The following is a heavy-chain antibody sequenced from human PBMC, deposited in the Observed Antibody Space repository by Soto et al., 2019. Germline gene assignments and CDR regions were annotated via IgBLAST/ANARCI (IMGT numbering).Heavy chain of an antibody. CDR2: IYYSGST. D-gene: IGHD2-21*02. CDR3: ARVMCGGDCYFIPRAWFDP. J-gene: IGHJ5*02. CDR1: GGSISSGGYY. Sequence: SETLSLTCTVSGGSISSGGYYWSWIRQHPGKGLEWIGYIYYSGSTYYNPSLKSRVTISVDTSKNQFSLKLSSVTAADTAVYYCARVMCGGDCYFIPRAWFDPWGQGTLVTVSS. V-gene: IGHV4-31*03.